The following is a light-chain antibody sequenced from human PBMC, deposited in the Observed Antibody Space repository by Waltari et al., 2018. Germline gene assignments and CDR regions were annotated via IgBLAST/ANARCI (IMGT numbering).Light chain of an antibody. CDR3: QQYYTAWRT. CDR2: WAS. CDR1: QSLLYDGDNKNY. Sequence: DIVMTQSPDSLAVSLGERATIRCTAGQSLLYDGDNKNYLAWYQQKPGHPPKLLINWASTRESGVPDRFSGSGSGTHFTLTINNLQAEDVAFYYCQQYYTAWRTFGQGTKLETK. J-gene: IGKJ2*02. V-gene: IGKV4-1*01.